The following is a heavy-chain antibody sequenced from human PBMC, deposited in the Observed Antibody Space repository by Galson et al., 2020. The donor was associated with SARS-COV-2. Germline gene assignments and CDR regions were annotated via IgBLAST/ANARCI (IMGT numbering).Heavy chain of an antibody. V-gene: IGHV3-23*01. CDR2: ISGSGGTT. J-gene: IGHJ4*02. Sequence: TAGSLRLSCATYGFTFSTYAISWVRQAPGKGLEWVSTISGSGGTTFYADSVKGRFTISRDYSKNTLYLQMDSLRAEDTAVYYCAKTGGSFYDSTGFYVFDYWGQGALVTVSS. CDR3: AKTGGSFYDSTGFYVFDY. D-gene: IGHD3-22*01. CDR1: GFTFSTYA.